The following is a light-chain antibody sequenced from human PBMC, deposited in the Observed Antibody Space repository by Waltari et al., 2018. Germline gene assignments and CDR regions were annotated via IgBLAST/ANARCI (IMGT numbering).Light chain of an antibody. Sequence: IVMTQSPATLSVSPGRSATLSFRASESVGTNFAWYQQKPGQAPRLLIYGASSRATGIPARFSASGSRTEFVLTISSLQSEDSAVYYCQQYNNWPYTFGQGTKLEIK. J-gene: IGKJ2*01. V-gene: IGKV3-15*01. CDR1: ESVGTN. CDR3: QQYNNWPYT. CDR2: GAS.